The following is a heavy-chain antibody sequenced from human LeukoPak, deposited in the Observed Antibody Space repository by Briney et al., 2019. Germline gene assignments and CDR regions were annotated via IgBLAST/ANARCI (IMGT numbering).Heavy chain of an antibody. CDR2: IHHSGIT. D-gene: IGHD3-9*01. J-gene: IGHJ6*03. Sequence: SETLSLTCNVSDYSISSGYYWGWIRQPPGKGLEWIGSIHHSGITYYNPSLKSRVTISGDTSKNQFSLRLSSVTAADTAVYYCARDNYLLRYFDWLPTNGDYYYYYMDVWGKGTTVTISS. CDR3: ARDNYLLRYFDWLPTNGDYYYYYMDV. V-gene: IGHV4-38-2*02. CDR1: DYSISSGYY.